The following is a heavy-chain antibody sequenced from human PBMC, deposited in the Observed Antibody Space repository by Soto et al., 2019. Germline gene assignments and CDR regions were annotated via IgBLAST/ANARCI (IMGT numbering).Heavy chain of an antibody. J-gene: IGHJ3*02. CDR2: IINDGSDE. CDR1: GCTFSNYG. Sequence: QVQLVESGGGVVQPGRSLRLSCAASGCTFSNYGMHWVRQAPGKGLEWLAVIINDGSDEKYGDSVKGRVTISRDNSKNTLYLQINSLRVEDTAVYYCARDDDRPDNGLDMWGQGTVVTVSS. V-gene: IGHV3-33*05. D-gene: IGHD2-8*01. CDR3: ARDDDRPDNGLDM.